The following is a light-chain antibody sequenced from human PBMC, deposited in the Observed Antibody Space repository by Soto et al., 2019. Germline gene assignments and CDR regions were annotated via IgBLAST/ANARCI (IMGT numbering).Light chain of an antibody. Sequence: QSVLTQPASVSGSPGQSITISCAGTRDDIGVYDYVSWYQQHPGNAPKLLVYEVTNRPSGVSDRFSGSKSGNTASLTISGLQAEDEADYYCNSYTNSSSVVFGGGKKVTV. J-gene: IGLJ2*01. V-gene: IGLV2-14*01. CDR3: NSYTNSSSVV. CDR1: RDDIGVYDY. CDR2: EVT.